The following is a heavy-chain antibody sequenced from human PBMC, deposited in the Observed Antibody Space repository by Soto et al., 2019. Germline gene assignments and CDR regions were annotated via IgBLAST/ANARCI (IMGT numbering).Heavy chain of an antibody. CDR1: GDTFNFYT. D-gene: IGHD3-10*01. V-gene: IGHV1-69*02. CDR3: ATNYGSGSTHFDN. Sequence: QVQLVQSGAEVKTPGPSVKVSCTASGDTFNFYTLSWVRQAPGQGLEWMGRIIPMLGMSNYAQKFQGRVTMIADKSTRTVYMVLSGLRSEDTALYYCATNYGSGSTHFDNWGQGTLVTVSS. CDR2: IIPMLGMS. J-gene: IGHJ4*02.